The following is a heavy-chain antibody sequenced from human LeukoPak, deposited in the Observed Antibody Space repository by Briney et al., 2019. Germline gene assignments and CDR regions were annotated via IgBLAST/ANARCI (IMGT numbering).Heavy chain of an antibody. V-gene: IGHV3-64*01. J-gene: IGHJ4*02. CDR2: ISSNGGST. CDR1: GFTFRSYG. CDR3: ARDLPPGSSGWYLGY. D-gene: IGHD6-19*01. Sequence: PGGSLRLSCAASGFTFRSYGMHWVRQAPGKGLEYVAAISSNGGSTDYANSVKGRFTISRDNSKNTLYLQMGSLRAEDMAVYYCARDLPPGSSGWYLGYWGQGTLVTVSS.